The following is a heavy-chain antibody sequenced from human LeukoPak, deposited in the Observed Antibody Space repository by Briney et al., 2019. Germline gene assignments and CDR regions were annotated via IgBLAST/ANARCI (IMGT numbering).Heavy chain of an antibody. CDR2: MNPNTGDT. CDR3: TRGSLSGSSRDY. CDR1: GYTFTGYD. J-gene: IGHJ4*02. V-gene: IGHV1-8*01. Sequence: ASVKVSCKASGYTFTGYDINWVRQATGQGLEWMGWMNPNTGDTGYAQKFQGRVTMTRNSSIDTAYMELSGLRSEDTAVYYCTRGSLSGSSRDYWDQGTLLTVSS. D-gene: IGHD1-26*01.